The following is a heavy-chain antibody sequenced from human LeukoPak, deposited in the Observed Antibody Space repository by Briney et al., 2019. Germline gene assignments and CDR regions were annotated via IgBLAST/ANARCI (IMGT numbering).Heavy chain of an antibody. CDR1: GFTFSTYW. CDR3: ARGPNSNWSGLDF. CDR2: ISPTGSTT. J-gene: IGHJ4*02. Sequence: PGGSLRLSYAASGFTFSTYWMHWVRQAPGKGLVWVSRISPTGSTTSYADSVKGRFTVSRDNAKNTLYLQVNNLRAEDTAVYYCARGPNSNWSGLDFWGQGTLLTVSS. V-gene: IGHV3-74*01. D-gene: IGHD6-6*01.